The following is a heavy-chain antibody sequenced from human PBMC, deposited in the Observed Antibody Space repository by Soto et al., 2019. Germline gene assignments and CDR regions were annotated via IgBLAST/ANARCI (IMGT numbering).Heavy chain of an antibody. CDR2: ISAYNGNT. V-gene: IGHV1-18*01. J-gene: IGHJ4*02. CDR1: GYTFTSYG. D-gene: IGHD6-13*01. CDR3: ARSSFFIAAAYFDY. Sequence: ASVKVSCKASGYTFTSYGISWVRQAPGQGLEWMGWISAYNGNTNYAQKLQGRVTMTTDTSTSTAYMELRSLRSDDTAVYYCARSSFFIAAAYFDYWGQGTLVTVSS.